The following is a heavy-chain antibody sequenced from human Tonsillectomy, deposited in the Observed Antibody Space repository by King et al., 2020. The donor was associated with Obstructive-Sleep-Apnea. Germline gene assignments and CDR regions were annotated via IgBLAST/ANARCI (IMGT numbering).Heavy chain of an antibody. CDR1: GFTFSSYS. CDR3: ARDRVLRD. Sequence: VQLVESGGGLVQPGGSLRLSCAASGFTFSSYSMNWVRQAPGKGLEWVSYISSSSSTISYADSVKGRFTISRDNAKNSLYLQMNSLRAEDTAVYYCARDRVLRDWGQGTLVTVSS. D-gene: IGHD4-17*01. J-gene: IGHJ4*02. CDR2: ISSSSSTI. V-gene: IGHV3-48*04.